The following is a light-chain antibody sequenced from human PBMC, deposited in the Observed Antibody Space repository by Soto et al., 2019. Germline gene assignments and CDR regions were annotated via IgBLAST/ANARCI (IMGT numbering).Light chain of an antibody. J-gene: IGLJ2*01. CDR2: TNN. CDR3: SAWDDSLNGHVV. V-gene: IGLV1-44*01. Sequence: QSVLTQPPSASGAPGQRVTISCSGSSSNIGGNTVNWYQQLPGTAPKLLLHTNNERPSGVPDRFSGSKSGTSASLAITGLQSEDEADYYCSAWDDSLNGHVVFGGGTKLTVL. CDR1: SSNIGGNT.